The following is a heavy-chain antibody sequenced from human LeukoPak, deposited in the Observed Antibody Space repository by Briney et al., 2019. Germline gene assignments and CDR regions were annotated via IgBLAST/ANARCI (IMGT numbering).Heavy chain of an antibody. D-gene: IGHD3-22*01. CDR1: GYSISSGYY. J-gene: IGHJ6*03. Sequence: PSETLSLTCAVSGYSISSGYYWGWIRQPPGKGLEGIGIIYHSGSTNYEDSVKSRVAISIDTSTNQFSLKLSSVTTADTAVYYCAHDSSGYYGHGGYMDVWGKGTTVTVSS. CDR2: IYHSGST. V-gene: IGHV4-38-2*01. CDR3: AHDSSGYYGHGGYMDV.